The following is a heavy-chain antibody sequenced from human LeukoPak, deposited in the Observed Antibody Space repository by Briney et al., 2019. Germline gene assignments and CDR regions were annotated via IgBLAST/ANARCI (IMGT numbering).Heavy chain of an antibody. CDR3: ARDWGDYYDSSGYPY. V-gene: IGHV3-48*01. D-gene: IGHD3-22*01. CDR2: ISSSSSTI. J-gene: IGHJ4*02. Sequence: PGGSLRLSCAASGFTFSSYSMNWVRQAPGKGLEWVSYISSSSSTIYYADSVKGRFTISRDNAKNSLYLQMNSLRAEDTAVYYCARDWGDYYDSSGYPYWGQGTLVTVSS. CDR1: GFTFSSYS.